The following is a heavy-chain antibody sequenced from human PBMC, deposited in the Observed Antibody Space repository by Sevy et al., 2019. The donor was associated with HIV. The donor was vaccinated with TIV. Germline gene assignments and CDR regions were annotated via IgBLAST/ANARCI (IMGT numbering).Heavy chain of an antibody. CDR1: GFTFSNAW. Sequence: GGSLRLSCAASGFTFSNAWMSWVRQAPGTGLEWVGRIKSKTDGGTTDYAAPVKGRFTISRDDSKNTLYLQMNSLKTEDTAVYYCTTEPLGGYSGYDSHYFDYWGQGTLVTVSS. CDR3: TTEPLGGYSGYDSHYFDY. D-gene: IGHD5-12*01. J-gene: IGHJ4*02. V-gene: IGHV3-15*01. CDR2: IKSKTDGGTT.